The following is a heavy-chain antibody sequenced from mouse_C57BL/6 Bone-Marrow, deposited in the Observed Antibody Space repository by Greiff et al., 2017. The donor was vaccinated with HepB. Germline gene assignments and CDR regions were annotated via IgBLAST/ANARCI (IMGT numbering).Heavy chain of an antibody. V-gene: IGHV5-17*01. D-gene: IGHD4-1*01. CDR1: GFTFSDYG. Sequence: DVKLVESGGGLVKPGGSLKLSCAASGFTFSDYGMHWVRQAPEKGLEWVAYISSGSSTIYYADTVKGRFTISRDNAKNTLFLQMTSLRSEDTAMYYCARQNWAWFAYWGQGTRVTVSA. CDR2: ISSGSSTI. CDR3: ARQNWAWFAY. J-gene: IGHJ3*01.